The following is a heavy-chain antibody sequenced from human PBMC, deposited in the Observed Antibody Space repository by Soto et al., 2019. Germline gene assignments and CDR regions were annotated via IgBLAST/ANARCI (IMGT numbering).Heavy chain of an antibody. Sequence: GESLKISCQGSGYSFTNYWIAWVRQMPGKGLEWMGIIYPGDSDTRYSPSFQGQVTISADKSISTAYLQWSSLKASDTAMYYCARRSDARWFDPWGQGTLVTVSS. V-gene: IGHV5-51*01. J-gene: IGHJ5*02. D-gene: IGHD1-26*01. CDR1: GYSFTNYW. CDR2: IYPGDSDT. CDR3: ARRSDARWFDP.